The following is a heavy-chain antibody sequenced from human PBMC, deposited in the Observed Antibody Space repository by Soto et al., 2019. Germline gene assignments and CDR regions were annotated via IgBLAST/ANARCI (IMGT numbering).Heavy chain of an antibody. Sequence: SVKVSCKASGGTFSSYAISWVRQAPGQGLEWMGGIIPIFGTANYAQKFQGRVTITADESTSTAYMELSSLRSEDTAVYYCAREPVVVAATTTHEPFDYWGQGTLVTVSS. CDR3: AREPVVVAATTTHEPFDY. CDR2: IIPIFGTA. V-gene: IGHV1-69*13. J-gene: IGHJ4*02. CDR1: GGTFSSYA. D-gene: IGHD2-15*01.